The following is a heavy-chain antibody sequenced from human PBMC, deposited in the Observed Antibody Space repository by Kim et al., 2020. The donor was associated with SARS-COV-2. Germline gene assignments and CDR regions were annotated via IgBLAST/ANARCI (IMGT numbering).Heavy chain of an antibody. Sequence: GGSLRLSCAASGFTFSSYAMHWVRQAPGKGLEWVAVISYDGSNKYYVDSVKGRFTISRDNSKNTLYLQMNSLRAEDTAVYYCARGGRAATGYSSDWGQGTLVTVSS. J-gene: IGHJ4*02. CDR1: GFTFSSYA. V-gene: IGHV3-30*04. CDR3: ARGGRAATGYSSD. D-gene: IGHD6-19*01. CDR2: ISYDGSNK.